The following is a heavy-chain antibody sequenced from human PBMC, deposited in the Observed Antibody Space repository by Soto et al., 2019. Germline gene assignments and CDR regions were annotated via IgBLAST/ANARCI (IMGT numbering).Heavy chain of an antibody. V-gene: IGHV3-33*01. Sequence: LRLSFATSGFTFSNYGMHWVPQAPGKGLEWVAVIWYDGSNKYYADSVKGRFTISRDNSKNTLYLQMNSLRAEDTAVYYCARDSAASGYPPYYYYYGMDVWGQGTTVTVSS. CDR3: ARDSAASGYPPYYYYYGMDV. CDR1: GFTFSNYG. CDR2: IWYDGSNK. J-gene: IGHJ6*02. D-gene: IGHD6-25*01.